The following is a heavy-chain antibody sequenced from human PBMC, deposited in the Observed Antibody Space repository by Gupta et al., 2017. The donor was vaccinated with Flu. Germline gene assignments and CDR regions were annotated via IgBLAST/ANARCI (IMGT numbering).Heavy chain of an antibody. J-gene: IGHJ6*02. CDR3: AKSDSRDV. D-gene: IGHD2-21*02. Sequence: ASGFTFSSYAMTLGRQHPGKGLEWVSSISGSGISTYYADSVKGRFTISRDNSKNTLYLQTNSLRAEDTAVYYCAKSDSRDVWGQGTTVTVSS. CDR1: GFTFSSYA. CDR2: ISGSGIST. V-gene: IGHV3-23*01.